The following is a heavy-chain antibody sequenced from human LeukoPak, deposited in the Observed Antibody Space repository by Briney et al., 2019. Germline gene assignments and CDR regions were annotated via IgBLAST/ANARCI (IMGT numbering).Heavy chain of an antibody. CDR1: GYTFTGYY. D-gene: IGHD3-22*01. CDR2: INPNSGGT. Sequence: ASVKVSCKASGYTFTGYYMHWVRQAPGQGLEWMGWINPNSGGTNYAQKFQGRVTMTRDTSISTAYMELSRLRSDDTAVYYCARDLSPGYYYDSSGYYFNCWGQGTLVTVSS. V-gene: IGHV1-2*02. CDR3: ARDLSPGYYYDSSGYYFNC. J-gene: IGHJ4*02.